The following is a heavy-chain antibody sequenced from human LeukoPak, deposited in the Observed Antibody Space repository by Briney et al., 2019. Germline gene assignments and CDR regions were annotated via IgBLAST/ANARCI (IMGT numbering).Heavy chain of an antibody. D-gene: IGHD3-10*01. Sequence: SLETLSLTCTVSGDSISSSSYYWGWVRQPPGKGLEWIGSIYYRGRTYYNPSLKSRVTISVDTSKSQFSLKLTSVTAADTAVYYCARLYSGTRPPDYWGQGTLVTVSS. J-gene: IGHJ4*02. CDR3: ARLYSGTRPPDY. V-gene: IGHV4-39*01. CDR2: IYYRGRT. CDR1: GDSISSSSYY.